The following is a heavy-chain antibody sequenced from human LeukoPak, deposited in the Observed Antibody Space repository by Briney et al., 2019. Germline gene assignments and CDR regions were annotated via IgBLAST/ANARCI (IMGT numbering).Heavy chain of an antibody. V-gene: IGHV3-9*01. D-gene: IGHD3-22*01. CDR3: AKDGQWLLRAYYFDY. CDR2: ISWNSGSI. CDR1: GFTFSSYW. J-gene: IGHJ4*02. Sequence: PGGSLRLSCAASGFTFSSYWMSWVRQAPGKGLEWVSGISWNSGSIGYADSVKGRFTISRDNAKNSLYPQMNSLRAEDTALYYCAKDGQWLLRAYYFDYWGQGTLVTVSS.